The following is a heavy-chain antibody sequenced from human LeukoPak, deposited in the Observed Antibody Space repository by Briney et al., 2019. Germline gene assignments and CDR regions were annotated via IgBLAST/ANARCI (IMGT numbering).Heavy chain of an antibody. D-gene: IGHD1-26*01. CDR3: GREIGSVAD. Sequence: SQTLSLTCAISGDSVSSTGAAWVWIRQSPSRGLEWLGRTYYRSKCSNDSAVSVKSRITINPDTSKNHFSLHLNSVTPEDSAVYYCGREIGSVADWGQGTLVTVSS. V-gene: IGHV6-1*01. J-gene: IGHJ4*02. CDR1: GDSVSSTGAA. CDR2: TYYRSKCSN.